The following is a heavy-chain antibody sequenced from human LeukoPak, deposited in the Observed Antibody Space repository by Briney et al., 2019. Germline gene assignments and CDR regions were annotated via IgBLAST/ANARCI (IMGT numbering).Heavy chain of an antibody. D-gene: IGHD7-27*01. Sequence: SQTLSLTCTVSGGSISSGGYYWSWIRQHPGKGLEWIGYIYYSGSTYYNPSLKSRVTISVDTSKNQFSLKLSSVTAADTAVYYCARDKLGISGMDVWGQGTTVTVSS. J-gene: IGHJ6*02. CDR3: ARDKLGISGMDV. V-gene: IGHV4-31*03. CDR1: GGSISSGGYY. CDR2: IYYSGST.